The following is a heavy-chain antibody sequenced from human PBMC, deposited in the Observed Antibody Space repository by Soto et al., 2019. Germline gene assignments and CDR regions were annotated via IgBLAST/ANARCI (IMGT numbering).Heavy chain of an antibody. Sequence: QVQLVASGGGVVQPGRSLSLSCAASGFTLSGHGLHWVRQAPGKGLEWVAVVTHDGTERHYPDSVKGRFTLTRDISKHTFYLQMNSLRVEHTAMYYSAREKNSAYYRTVAYWGQGTLVTVSS. CDR3: AREKNSAYYRTVAY. CDR1: GFTLSGHG. D-gene: IGHD3-10*01. J-gene: IGHJ4*02. CDR2: VTHDGTER. V-gene: IGHV3-30*03.